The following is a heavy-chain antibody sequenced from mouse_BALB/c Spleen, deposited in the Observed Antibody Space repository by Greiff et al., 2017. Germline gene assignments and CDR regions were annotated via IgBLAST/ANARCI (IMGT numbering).Heavy chain of an antibody. CDR2: ISSGSSTI. CDR1: GFTFSSFG. V-gene: IGHV5-17*02. CDR3: ARSGSSVRFAY. Sequence: EVKLVESGGGLVQPGGSRKLSCAASGFTFSSFGMHWVRQAPEKGLEWVAYISSGSSTIYYADTVKGRFTISRDNPKNTLFLQMTSLRSEDTAMYYCARSGSSVRFAYWGQGTLVTVSA. D-gene: IGHD2-14*01. J-gene: IGHJ3*01.